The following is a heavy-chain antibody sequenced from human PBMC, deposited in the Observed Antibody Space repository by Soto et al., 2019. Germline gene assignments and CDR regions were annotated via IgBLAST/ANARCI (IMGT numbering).Heavy chain of an antibody. Sequence: SETLSLTCTVSGGSISSYYWSWIRQPPGKGLERIGYIHDSGNTRYNPSLKSRVTISADTSKNQFSLKVSSVTAADTAVYYCAREGEIYCSSTSCYGPLEVWGQGTTDTFSS. D-gene: IGHD2-2*01. CDR2: IHDSGNT. V-gene: IGHV4-59*01. CDR3: AREGEIYCSSTSCYGPLEV. J-gene: IGHJ6*02. CDR1: GGSISSYY.